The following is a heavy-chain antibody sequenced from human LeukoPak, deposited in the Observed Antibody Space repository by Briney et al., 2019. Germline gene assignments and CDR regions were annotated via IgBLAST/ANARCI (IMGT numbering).Heavy chain of an antibody. J-gene: IGHJ4*02. CDR2: ITSSGGAK. CDR1: GFTFSSYE. CDR3: ARAGLYNWNLFDY. D-gene: IGHD1-20*01. Sequence: GWSLRLSCAASGFTFSSYEMNWVRQAPGKGLVWVSYITSSGGAKHIADDVKGRFTISIDNAKNSLYLQLNSRRADDTAVYYCARAGLYNWNLFDYWVQGTLVTVSS. V-gene: IGHV3-48*03.